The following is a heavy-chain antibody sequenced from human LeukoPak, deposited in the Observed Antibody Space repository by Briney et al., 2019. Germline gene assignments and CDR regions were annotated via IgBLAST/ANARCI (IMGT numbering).Heavy chain of an antibody. J-gene: IGHJ5*02. CDR3: AKDRSLGYCSSTSCYPNWFDP. V-gene: IGHV3-9*01. CDR1: GFKFDEYG. Sequence: PGGSLRLSCVASGFKFDEYGMHWVRQGPGKGLEWVSGISWNSGTIVYADSVKGRFTISRDNSKNTLYLQMNSLRAEDTAVYYCAKDRSLGYCSSTSCYPNWFDPWGQGTLVTVSS. CDR2: ISWNSGTI. D-gene: IGHD2-2*01.